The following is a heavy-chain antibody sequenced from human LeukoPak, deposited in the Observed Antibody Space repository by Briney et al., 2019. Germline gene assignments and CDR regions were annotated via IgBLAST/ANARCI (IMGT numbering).Heavy chain of an antibody. CDR1: GGSFRGHY. CDR2: VNHSGSA. CDR3: ARAARAGDKRFDY. D-gene: IGHD6-13*01. J-gene: IGHJ4*02. Sequence: PSETPSLTCAVYGGSFRGHYWSWIRQFTGKGLEWIGEVNHSGSANYNPSLKSRVTISADTSKNQFSLELSSVTAADTAVYFCARAARAGDKRFDYWGQGTLVTVSS. V-gene: IGHV4-34*01.